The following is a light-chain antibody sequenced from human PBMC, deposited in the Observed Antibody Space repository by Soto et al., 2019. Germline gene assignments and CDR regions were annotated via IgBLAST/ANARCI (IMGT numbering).Light chain of an antibody. CDR2: LEGSGSY. V-gene: IGLV4-60*02. Sequence: QSVLTQSSSASASLGSSVKLTCTQSSGHSSYIIAWHQQQPGKAPRYLMKLEGSGSYNKGSGVPDRFSGSSSGADRYLTISNLQFEDEADYYCETWDTNTWVFGGGTKLTVL. CDR1: SGHSSYI. CDR3: ETWDTNTWV. J-gene: IGLJ3*02.